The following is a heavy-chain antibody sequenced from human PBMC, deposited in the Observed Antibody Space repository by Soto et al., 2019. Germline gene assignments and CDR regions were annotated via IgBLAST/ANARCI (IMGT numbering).Heavy chain of an antibody. CDR3: ASRTQFLSSWEGMDV. J-gene: IGHJ6*02. CDR1: GYTFTSCY. D-gene: IGHD6-13*01. V-gene: IGHV1-46*01. CDR2: INPSGGST. Sequence: ASVKVSCKASGYTFTSCYMHWVRQAPGQGLEWMGIINPSGGSTSYAQKFQGRVTMTRDTSTSTVYMELSSLRSEDTAVYYCASRTQFLSSWEGMDVWGQGTTVTVSS.